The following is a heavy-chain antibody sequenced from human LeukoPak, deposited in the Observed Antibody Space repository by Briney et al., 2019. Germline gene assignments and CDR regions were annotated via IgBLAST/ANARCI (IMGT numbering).Heavy chain of an antibody. J-gene: IGHJ4*02. CDR3: AREVPQTYHSDY. V-gene: IGHV1-46*01. CDR1: GYTFTGYY. Sequence: ASVKVSCKASGYTFTGYYIHWVRQAPRQGLEYMGIVNPTSGGTIYAQKFQGRVTMTRDTSTSTVYMELSSLRSEDTAVYYCAREVPQTYHSDYWGQGTLVTVSS. CDR2: VNPTSGGT.